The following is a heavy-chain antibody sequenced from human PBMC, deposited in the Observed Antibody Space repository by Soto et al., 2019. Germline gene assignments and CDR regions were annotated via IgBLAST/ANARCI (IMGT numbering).Heavy chain of an antibody. CDR2: MNPNSGNT. D-gene: IGHD2-15*01. V-gene: IGHV1-8*01. CDR3: ARFKTLGYCSGGRCYYYYYGMDV. Sequence: ASVKVSCKASGYTFTSYDINWVRQATGQGLEWMGWMNPNSGNTGYAQKFQGRVTMTRNTSISTAYMELSSLRSEDTAVYYCARFKTLGYCSGGRCYYYYYGMDVWGQGTTVTVS. CDR1: GYTFTSYD. J-gene: IGHJ6*02.